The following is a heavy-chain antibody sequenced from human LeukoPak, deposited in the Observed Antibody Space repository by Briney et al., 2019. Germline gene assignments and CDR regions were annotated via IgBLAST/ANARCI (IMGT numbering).Heavy chain of an antibody. V-gene: IGHV1-69*04. CDR3: AREDSSGYYPLRH. J-gene: IGHJ4*02. CDR1: GGTFSSYA. CDR2: IIPILGIA. Sequence: SVKVSCKASGGTFSSYAISWVRQAPGQGLEWMRRIIPILGIANYAQKFQGRVTITADKSTSTAYMELSSLRSEDTAVYYCAREDSSGYYPLRHWGQGTLVTVSS. D-gene: IGHD3-22*01.